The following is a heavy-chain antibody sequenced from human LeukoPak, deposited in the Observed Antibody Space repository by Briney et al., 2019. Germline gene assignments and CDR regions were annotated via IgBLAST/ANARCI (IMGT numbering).Heavy chain of an antibody. D-gene: IGHD5-18*01. Sequence: SETLSLTCAVYGGSFSGYYWSWIRQPPGKGPEWIGEINHSGSTNYNPSLKSRVTISVDTSKNQFSLKLSSLTAADTAVYYCARGGYSYGYVINWYFDLWGRGTLVTVSS. CDR1: GGSFSGYY. V-gene: IGHV4-34*01. CDR2: INHSGST. CDR3: ARGGYSYGYVINWYFDL. J-gene: IGHJ2*01.